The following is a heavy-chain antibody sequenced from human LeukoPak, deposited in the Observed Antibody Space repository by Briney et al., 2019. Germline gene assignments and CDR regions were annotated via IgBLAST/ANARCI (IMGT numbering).Heavy chain of an antibody. D-gene: IGHD3-10*01. J-gene: IGHJ4*02. CDR3: AKERSGSSPLPDY. Sequence: GGSLRLSCAASGFTFDDYAMHWVRQAPGKGLEWVSLISWDGGSTYYADSVKGRFTISRDNSKNSPYLQMNSLRAEDTALYYCAKERSGSSPLPDYWGQGTLVTVSS. CDR2: ISWDGGST. V-gene: IGHV3-43D*03. CDR1: GFTFDDYA.